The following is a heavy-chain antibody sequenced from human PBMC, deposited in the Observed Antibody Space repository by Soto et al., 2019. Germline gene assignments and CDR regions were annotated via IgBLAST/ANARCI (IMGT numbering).Heavy chain of an antibody. V-gene: IGHV3-30*18. J-gene: IGHJ4*02. Sequence: QVQLVESGGGVVQPGRSLRLSCAASGFTFSNYGMHWVRQAPGKGLEWVAVISYDGTDKSYTDSVRGRFTISRDNSKNTLYLQMNSLRAEDTAVYYCAKEPQWCSGGSCHLFDYWGQGTLATVSS. D-gene: IGHD2-15*01. CDR1: GFTFSNYG. CDR2: ISYDGTDK. CDR3: AKEPQWCSGGSCHLFDY.